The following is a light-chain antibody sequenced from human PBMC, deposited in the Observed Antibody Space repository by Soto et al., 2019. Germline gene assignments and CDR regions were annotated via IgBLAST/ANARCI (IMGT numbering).Light chain of an antibody. CDR1: HSVSSSY. V-gene: IGKV3-20*01. CDR2: CAS. J-gene: IGKJ1*01. CDR3: QQYGSSRWT. Sequence: EIVLTLSPGTLSLSPWERATLSCRASHSVSSSYLAGYQQKPGQAPRLLIYCASSRATGIPDRFSGSGSGTDFTLTTSRREPEDFAVDYCQQYGSSRWTFGQGGKVDIK.